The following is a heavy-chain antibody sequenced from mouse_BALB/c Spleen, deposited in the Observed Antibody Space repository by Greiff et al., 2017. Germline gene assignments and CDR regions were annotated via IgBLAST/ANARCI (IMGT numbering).Heavy chain of an antibody. CDR1: GFNIKDTY. D-gene: IGHD2-4*01. Sequence: EVQLQQSGAELVKPGASVKLSCTASGFNIKDTYMHWVKQRPEQGLECIGRIDPANGNTKYDPKFQGKATITADTSSNTAYLQLSSLTSEDTAVYYCARGGRYDYDLYYAMDYWGQGTSVTVSS. V-gene: IGHV14-3*02. CDR2: IDPANGNT. CDR3: ARGGRYDYDLYYAMDY. J-gene: IGHJ4*01.